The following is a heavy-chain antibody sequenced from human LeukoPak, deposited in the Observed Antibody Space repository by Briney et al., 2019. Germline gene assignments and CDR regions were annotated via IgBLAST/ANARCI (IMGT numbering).Heavy chain of an antibody. CDR1: GFTFNTYA. Sequence: PGGSLRLSCAASGFTFNTYAMNWVRQAPGKGLEWISSISSNGNYIYYADSLKGRFTVSRDNANNSLYVQMISLRAEDTAVYYCAKERGVLLWFGELFWGQGTLVTVSS. CDR2: ISSNGNYI. J-gene: IGHJ4*02. CDR3: AKERGVLLWFGELF. D-gene: IGHD3-10*01. V-gene: IGHV3-21*04.